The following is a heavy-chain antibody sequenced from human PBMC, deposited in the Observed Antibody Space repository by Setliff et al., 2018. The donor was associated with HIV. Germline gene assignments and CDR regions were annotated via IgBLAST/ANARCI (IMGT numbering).Heavy chain of an antibody. CDR1: GGTFSDYA. Sequence: SVKVSCKASGGTFSDYAISWVRQAPGQGLQWMGGIIPLYGTANYAQKFQGRVKIIADETTGTAYMELSSPISEDTAVYYCARGPLLNSAYYLDYWGQGTLVTVS. CDR2: IIPLYGTA. D-gene: IGHD6-25*01. V-gene: IGHV1-69*13. J-gene: IGHJ4*02. CDR3: ARGPLLNSAYYLDY.